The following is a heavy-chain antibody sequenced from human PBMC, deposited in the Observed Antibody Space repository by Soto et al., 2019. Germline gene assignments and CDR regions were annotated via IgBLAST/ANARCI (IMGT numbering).Heavy chain of an antibody. CDR2: ISWNSGSI. D-gene: IGHD1-7*01. Sequence: GGSLRLSCAASGFTFDDYAMHWVRQAPGKGLEWVSGISWNSGSIGYAVSVKGRFTISRDNAKNSLYLQMNSLRAEDTALYYCAKDKGTNGNYYFDYWGQGTLVTVSS. CDR1: GFTFDDYA. J-gene: IGHJ4*02. V-gene: IGHV3-9*01. CDR3: AKDKGTNGNYYFDY.